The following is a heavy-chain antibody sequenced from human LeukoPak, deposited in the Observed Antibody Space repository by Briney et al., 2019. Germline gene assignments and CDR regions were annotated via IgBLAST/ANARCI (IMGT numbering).Heavy chain of an antibody. CDR3: ARDRRYCSGGSCYSGSPDFDY. J-gene: IGHJ4*02. D-gene: IGHD2-15*01. Sequence: SETLSLTCAVYGGSFSGYYWSWIRQPPGKGLEWIGEINHSGSTNYNPSLKSRVTISVDTSKNQFSLKLSSVTAADTAVYYCARDRRYCSGGSCYSGSPDFDYWGQGTLVTVSS. V-gene: IGHV4-34*01. CDR1: GGSFSGYY. CDR2: INHSGST.